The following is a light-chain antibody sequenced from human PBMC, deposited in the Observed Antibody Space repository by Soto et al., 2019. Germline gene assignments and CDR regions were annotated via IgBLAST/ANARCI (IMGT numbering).Light chain of an antibody. CDR1: SSNIGAGYD. CDR3: QSYDSSLSGLYV. V-gene: IGLV1-40*01. Sequence: QSVLTQPPSVSGAPGQRVTISCTGSSSNIGAGYDVHWYQQLPGTAPKLLIYGNSNRPSGVADRFSGSKSGTSASLAITGRQAADEADYYCQSYDSSLSGLYVFGTGTKLTVL. CDR2: GNS. J-gene: IGLJ1*01.